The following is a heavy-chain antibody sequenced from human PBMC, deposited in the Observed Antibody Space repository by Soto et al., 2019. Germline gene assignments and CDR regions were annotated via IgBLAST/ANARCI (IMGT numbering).Heavy chain of an antibody. Sequence: GGSLRLSCAASGFTFSNAWMNWVRQAPGKGLEWVGRIKSKTDGGTTDYAAPVKGRFTISRDDSKNTLYLQMNSLKTEDIAVYYCTTDQWNDEPDYYYYYGMDVWGQGTTVTVSS. CDR3: TTDQWNDEPDYYYYYGMDV. J-gene: IGHJ6*02. V-gene: IGHV3-15*07. D-gene: IGHD1-1*01. CDR2: IKSKTDGGTT. CDR1: GFTFSNAW.